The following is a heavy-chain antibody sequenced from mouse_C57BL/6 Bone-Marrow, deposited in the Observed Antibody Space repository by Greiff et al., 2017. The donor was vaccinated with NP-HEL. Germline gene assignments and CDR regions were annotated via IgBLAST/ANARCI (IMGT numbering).Heavy chain of an antibody. CDR3: ARGGDRYFDD. Sequence: VQLKESGGGLVKPGGSLKLSCAASGFTFSDYGMHWVRQAPEKGLEWVAYISSGSSTTYYADTVKGRFTISRDNAKNTLFLQMTSLRSEDAAMDYCARGGDRYFDDWGTGTTVTVSS. V-gene: IGHV5-17*01. J-gene: IGHJ1*03. CDR2: ISSGSSTT. CDR1: GFTFSDYG.